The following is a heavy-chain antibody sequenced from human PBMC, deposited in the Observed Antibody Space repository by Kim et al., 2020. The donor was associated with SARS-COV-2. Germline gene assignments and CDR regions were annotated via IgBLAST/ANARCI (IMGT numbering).Heavy chain of an antibody. J-gene: IGHJ3*02. Sequence: GGSLRLSCAASGFTFSGSAMHWVRQASGKGLEWVGRIRSKANSYATAYAASVKGRFTISRDDSKNTAYLQMNSLKTEDTAVYYCTRHGGYSGYEGDAFDIWGQGTMVTVSS. V-gene: IGHV3-73*01. D-gene: IGHD5-12*01. CDR1: GFTFSGSA. CDR3: TRHGGYSGYEGDAFDI. CDR2: IRSKANSYAT.